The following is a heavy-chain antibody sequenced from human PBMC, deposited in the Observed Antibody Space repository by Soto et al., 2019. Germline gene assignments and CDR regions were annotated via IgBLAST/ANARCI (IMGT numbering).Heavy chain of an antibody. D-gene: IGHD5-18*01. V-gene: IGHV4-39*07. CDR1: GGSISSSSYY. J-gene: IGHJ5*02. Sequence: SETLSLTCTVSGGSISSSSYYWGWIRQPPGKGLEWIGSIYYSGSTYYNPSLKSRVTISVDTSKNQFSLKLSSVTAADTAVYYCARGDDTAMVMENWFDPWGQGTLVTVSS. CDR2: IYYSGST. CDR3: ARGDDTAMVMENWFDP.